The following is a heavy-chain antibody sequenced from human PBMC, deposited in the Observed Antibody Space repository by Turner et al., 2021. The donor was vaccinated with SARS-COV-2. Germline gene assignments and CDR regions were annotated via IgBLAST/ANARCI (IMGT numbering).Heavy chain of an antibody. J-gene: IGHJ6*02. D-gene: IGHD3-3*01. CDR3: AKATYDFWSGYGYYSYGMDV. CDR2: FSGSGGRT. Sequence: EVQLLESGGGLVQPGGSLRLSCAASGFTFSSYAMSWVRQAPGKGLEWVSAFSGSGGRTYYADSVKGRFTISRYNSKNTLYLQMNSLRAEDTAVYYCAKATYDFWSGYGYYSYGMDVWGQGTTVTVSS. CDR1: GFTFSSYA. V-gene: IGHV3-23*01.